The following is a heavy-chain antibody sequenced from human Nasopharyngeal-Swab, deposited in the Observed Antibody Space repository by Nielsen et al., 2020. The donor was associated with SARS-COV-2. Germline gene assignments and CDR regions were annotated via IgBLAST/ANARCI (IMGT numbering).Heavy chain of an antibody. CDR2: IRSSRSYI. V-gene: IGHV3-21*01. D-gene: IGHD7-27*01. Sequence: GESLKISCAATGCNFSTYSMNRDRQATGKGLEWVSSIRSSRSYIYYADSVKGRFTISRDNAKNSLYLQMNSLRAEDTAVFYCTRDLGRWQLFDPWGQGTLVTVSS. J-gene: IGHJ5*02. CDR3: TRDLGRWQLFDP. CDR1: GCNFSTYS.